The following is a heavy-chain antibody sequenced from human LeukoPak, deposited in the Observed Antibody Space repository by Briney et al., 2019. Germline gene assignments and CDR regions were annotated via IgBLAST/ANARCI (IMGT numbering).Heavy chain of an antibody. V-gene: IGHV4-31*03. CDR1: GDSISSGGYY. Sequence: SETLSLTCTVSGDSISSGGYYWSWIRQHPGKGLEWIGYIYYSGSTYYNPSLKSRVTISVDTSKNQFSLKLSSVTAADTAVYYCARDTGSYGYGTLDYWGQGTLVTVSS. J-gene: IGHJ4*02. CDR2: IYYSGST. D-gene: IGHD5-18*01. CDR3: ARDTGSYGYGTLDY.